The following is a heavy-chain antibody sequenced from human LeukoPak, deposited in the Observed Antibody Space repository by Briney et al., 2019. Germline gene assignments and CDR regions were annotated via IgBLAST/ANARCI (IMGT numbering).Heavy chain of an antibody. CDR2: INHSGST. CDR1: GGSFSGYY. V-gene: IGHV4-34*01. J-gene: IGHJ4*02. Sequence: SETLSLTCAVYGGSFSGYYWSWIRQPPGKGLEWIGEINHSGSTNYNPSLKSRVTISVDTSKNQFSLKLSSVTAADTAVYYCARGRGYCSGGSCYTGDNWGQGTLVTVSS. CDR3: ARGRGYCSGGSCYTGDN. D-gene: IGHD2-15*01.